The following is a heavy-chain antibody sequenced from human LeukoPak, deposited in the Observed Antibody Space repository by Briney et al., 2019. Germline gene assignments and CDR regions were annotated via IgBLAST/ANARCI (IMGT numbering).Heavy chain of an antibody. CDR2: IWSDGSNK. CDR3: ARDLYERSFDY. V-gene: IGHV3-33*01. Sequence: GGSLRLSSAAAGFTFSRYGMHWVRQAPGKGLEWVAVIWSDGSNKYYADSLKGRFTVSRDSSKSTLYLQMASLRAEDTAMYYCARDLYERSFDYWGQGTLVTVSS. D-gene: IGHD3-16*01. CDR1: GFTFSRYG. J-gene: IGHJ4*02.